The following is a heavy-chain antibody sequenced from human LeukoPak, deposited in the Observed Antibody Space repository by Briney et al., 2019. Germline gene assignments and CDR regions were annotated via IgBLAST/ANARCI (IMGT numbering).Heavy chain of an antibody. Sequence: EASVKVSCKASGYTFTGYYMHWVRQAPGQGLEWMGWINPNSGGTNYAQKVQGRVTMTRDTSISTAYMELRRLRSDDTAVYYCARERYGSGSYYQNWFDPWGQGTLVTVSS. D-gene: IGHD3-10*01. CDR1: GYTFTGYY. J-gene: IGHJ5*02. V-gene: IGHV1-2*02. CDR3: ARERYGSGSYYQNWFDP. CDR2: INPNSGGT.